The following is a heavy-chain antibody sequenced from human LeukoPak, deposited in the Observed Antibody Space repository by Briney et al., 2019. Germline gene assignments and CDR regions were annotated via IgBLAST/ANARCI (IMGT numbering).Heavy chain of an antibody. CDR2: IKQDGSQ. CDR1: GFPFSRHW. J-gene: IGHJ4*02. D-gene: IGHD4-17*01. CDR3: ARGPDYGDRLDYFDY. Sequence: GGSLRLSCAAPGFPFSRHWMGWVRQAPGKGLEWVASIKQDGSQHYVDSVKGRFTISRDNTKSSLSLQMNSLRLEDTALYYCARGPDYGDRLDYFDYWGQGTLVTVSS. V-gene: IGHV3-7*01.